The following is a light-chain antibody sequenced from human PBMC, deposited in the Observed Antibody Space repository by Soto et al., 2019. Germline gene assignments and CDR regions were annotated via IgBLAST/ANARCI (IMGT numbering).Light chain of an antibody. J-gene: IGKJ1*01. CDR1: QSISSW. Sequence: DIQMTQSPSTLSASVGDRVTITCRASQSISSWLAWYQQKPGKAPKLLIYKASSLESGVPSRFSGSGYGKEFTLTISSLQPDDFATYYCQQYNSYWGTFGQGTKVEIK. V-gene: IGKV1-5*03. CDR3: QQYNSYWGT. CDR2: KAS.